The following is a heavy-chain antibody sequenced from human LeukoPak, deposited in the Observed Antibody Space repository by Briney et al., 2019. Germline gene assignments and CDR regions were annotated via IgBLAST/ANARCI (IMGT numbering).Heavy chain of an antibody. D-gene: IGHD3-9*01. V-gene: IGHV4-39*01. CDR3: ARGRYYDILTGYYRLQPFDY. CDR1: GVSVIGGSYY. CDR2: IYYSGST. Sequence: PSETLSLTCAVSGVSVIGGSYYWGWIRQPPGKGLEWIGNIYYSGSTFYNPSLKSRVTISVDTSKNQFSLKLNSVTAADTAVYYCARGRYYDILTGYYRLQPFDYWGQGTLVTVSS. J-gene: IGHJ4*02.